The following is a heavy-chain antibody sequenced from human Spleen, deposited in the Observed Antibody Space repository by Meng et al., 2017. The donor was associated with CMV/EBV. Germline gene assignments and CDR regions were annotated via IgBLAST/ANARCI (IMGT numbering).Heavy chain of an antibody. V-gene: IGHV4-34*01. CDR2: TSHSGTT. CDR3: ARVGSTGNAFDI. CDR1: GASFSGYY. J-gene: IGHJ3*02. Sequence: SQTLSLTCVVSGASFSGYYWSWFRQPPGKGLEWIGDTSHSGTTNYNPTLKSRVTISVDTSKNQFSLKLSSVTAADTAVYYCARVGSTGNAFDIWGQGTMVTVSS. D-gene: IGHD1-14*01.